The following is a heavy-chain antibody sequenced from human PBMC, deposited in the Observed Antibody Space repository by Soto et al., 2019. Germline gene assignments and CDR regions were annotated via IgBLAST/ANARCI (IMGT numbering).Heavy chain of an antibody. CDR3: ARAPVGLDTISYFDY. J-gene: IGHJ4*02. D-gene: IGHD3-3*01. CDR2: ISHRRST. V-gene: IGHV4-34*01. Sequence: WETLSLTCGVYGGSLSGYYWTWIRQSPEKGLEWIGEISHRRSTNYNPSLKSRVSISIDTSKNQFSLKLSAVTAADTAVYFCARAPVGLDTISYFDYWGQGKLVTVSS. CDR1: GGSLSGYY.